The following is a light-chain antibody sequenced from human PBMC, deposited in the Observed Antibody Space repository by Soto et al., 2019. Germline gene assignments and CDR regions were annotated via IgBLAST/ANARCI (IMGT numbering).Light chain of an antibody. CDR1: SGHSSYA. CDR2: LNSDGSH. J-gene: IGLJ3*02. V-gene: IGLV4-69*01. CDR3: QTWGTGTWV. Sequence: QSVLTQSPSASASLGASVKLTCTLSSGHSSYAIAWHQQQPENGPRYLMTLNSDGSHSKGDGIPDRFSGASSGAERYLTSASLQSEDEADYYCQTWGTGTWVFGGGTKLTVL.